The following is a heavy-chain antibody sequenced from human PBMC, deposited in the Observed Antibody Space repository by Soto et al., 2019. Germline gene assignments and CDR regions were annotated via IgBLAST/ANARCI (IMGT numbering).Heavy chain of an antibody. CDR1: GGSIISGGYY. J-gene: IGHJ4*02. CDR3: ARSTKARVRFDY. D-gene: IGHD1-26*01. V-gene: IGHV4-31*03. Sequence: SETLSLTCTVSGGSIISGGYYCICIRQHPGKGLEWIGYIYYSGSTYYNPSLKSRVTISVDTSKNQFSLKLSSVTAADTAVYYCARSTKARVRFDYWGQGTLVTVSS. CDR2: IYYSGST.